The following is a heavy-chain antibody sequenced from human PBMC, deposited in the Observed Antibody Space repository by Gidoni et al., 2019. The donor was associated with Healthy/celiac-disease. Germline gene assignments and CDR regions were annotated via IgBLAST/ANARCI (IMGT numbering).Heavy chain of an antibody. J-gene: IGHJ3*02. CDR1: GGTFRSSA. CDR3: ARAEMGVTIFGVAKTDAFDI. D-gene: IGHD3-3*01. V-gene: IGHV1-69*01. Sequence: QVQLVQSGAEVKKPGSSVKVSCKASGGTFRSSALSWVRQAPGQGLEWMGGIIPILGTANYAQKFQGRVTITADESTSTAYMELSSLRSEDTAVYYCARAEMGVTIFGVAKTDAFDIWGQGTMVTVSS. CDR2: IIPILGTA.